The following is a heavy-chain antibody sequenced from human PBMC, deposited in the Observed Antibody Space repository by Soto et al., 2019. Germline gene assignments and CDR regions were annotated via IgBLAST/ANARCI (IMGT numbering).Heavy chain of an antibody. J-gene: IGHJ6*03. D-gene: IGHD6-6*01. CDR3: ARRARPDFYYMVV. V-gene: IGHV3-64*01. CDR2: ISSNGVGT. CDR1: GFTLSGYA. Sequence: EVQLAESGGGLAQPGGSLRLSCAASGFTLSGYAMDWVRQAPGKGLEYVSGISSNGVGTYYANSVQGRFTISRDNSKNTVYLQMGSLRPEDMAVYYCARRARPDFYYMVVGGKGTKVTVSS.